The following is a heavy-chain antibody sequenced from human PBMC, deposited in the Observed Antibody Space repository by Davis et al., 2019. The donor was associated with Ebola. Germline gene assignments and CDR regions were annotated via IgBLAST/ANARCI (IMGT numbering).Heavy chain of an antibody. CDR2: ISSSSNYI. Sequence: GESLKISCAASGFTFSTYTMIWVRQAPGKGLEWVPSISSSSNYIDYADSVKGRFTVSRDNAKNSLYLQMNSLRAEDTAVYYCAREVRRGWFDPWGQGTLVTVSS. V-gene: IGHV3-21*01. J-gene: IGHJ5*02. D-gene: IGHD3-10*01. CDR1: GFTFSTYT. CDR3: AREVRRGWFDP.